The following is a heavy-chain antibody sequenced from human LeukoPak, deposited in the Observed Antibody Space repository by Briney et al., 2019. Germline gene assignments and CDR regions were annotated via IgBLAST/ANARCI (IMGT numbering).Heavy chain of an antibody. CDR3: ARYDFWSGYFFDH. V-gene: IGHV3-7*01. CDR2: IKTDGSEK. CDR1: GFTFSNYW. Sequence: GGSLRLSCAASGFTFSNYWMSWVRQAPGKGLEWVANIKTDGSEKYYVDSMKGRFTISRDNAKTSLYLQMNSLRAEDMAVYYCARYDFWSGYFFDHWGQGTLVTVSS. J-gene: IGHJ4*02. D-gene: IGHD3-3*01.